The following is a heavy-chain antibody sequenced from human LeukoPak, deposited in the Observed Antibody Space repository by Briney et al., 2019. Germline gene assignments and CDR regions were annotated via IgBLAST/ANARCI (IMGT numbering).Heavy chain of an antibody. CDR2: LYQSETA. D-gene: IGHD2-21*02. V-gene: IGHV4-38-2*02. J-gene: IGHJ4*02. CDR3: SRAYCVGDCTVLHIYFDN. Sequence: PETPSLTCTVSGYSISSGYFWGWMRQPPGKGLEWIGSLYQSETAHYNPTLKSRVTISVAKSKHQFSLQLRSVMAPDQTVMYCSRAYCVGDCTVLHIYFDNWGQGTLVTVSS. CDR1: GYSISSGYF.